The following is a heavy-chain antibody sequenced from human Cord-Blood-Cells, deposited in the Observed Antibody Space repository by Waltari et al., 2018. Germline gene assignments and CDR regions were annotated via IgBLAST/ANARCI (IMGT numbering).Heavy chain of an antibody. CDR1: GFTFSSYG. CDR2: ISYDGSNK. Sequence: QVQLVESGGGVVQPGRSLRPSCAASGFTFSSYGMHCVRQAPGTGLEWVAVISYDGSNKYYADSVKGRFTISRDNSKNTLYLQMNSLRAEDTAVYYCAKDAKRRYSSSSYFDYWGQGTLVTVSS. CDR3: AKDAKRRYSSSSYFDY. V-gene: IGHV3-30*18. D-gene: IGHD6-6*01. J-gene: IGHJ4*02.